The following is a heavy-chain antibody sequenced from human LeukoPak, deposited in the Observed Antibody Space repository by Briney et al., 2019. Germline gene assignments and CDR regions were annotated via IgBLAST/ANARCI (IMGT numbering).Heavy chain of an antibody. V-gene: IGHV1-18*01. CDR3: ARVFHYYGSSGYYVADGMDV. Sequence: ASVKVSCKASGYTFTSYGISWVRQAPGQGLEWMGWISAYNGNTNYAQKLQGRVTMTTDTSTSTAYMELRSLRSDDTAVYYCARVFHYYGSSGYYVADGMDVWGQGTTVTVS. J-gene: IGHJ6*02. D-gene: IGHD3-22*01. CDR2: ISAYNGNT. CDR1: GYTFTSYG.